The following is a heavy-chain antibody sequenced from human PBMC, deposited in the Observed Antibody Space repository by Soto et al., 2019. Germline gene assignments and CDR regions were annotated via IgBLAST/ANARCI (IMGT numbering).Heavy chain of an antibody. CDR1: GFTFSNYA. CDR3: VKGEVSFDF. J-gene: IGHJ4*02. V-gene: IGHV3-23*01. CDR2: ISGAGGTT. Sequence: GGSLRLSCAASGFTFSNYAMSWARQAPGKGLEWVSSISGAGGTTYYADSLKGRLTISRDNSKNTLFLQMNSLRGEDTAIYYCVKGEVSFDFWGQGALVTVSS.